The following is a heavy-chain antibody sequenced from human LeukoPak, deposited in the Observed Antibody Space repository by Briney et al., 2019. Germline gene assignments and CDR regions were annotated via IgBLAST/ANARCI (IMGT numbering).Heavy chain of an antibody. CDR2: ISSSSSTI. CDR3: ARDRRGEARATTSLVDY. V-gene: IGHV3-48*04. J-gene: IGHJ4*02. CDR1: GFTFSSYS. D-gene: IGHD1-14*01. Sequence: GGSLRLSCAASGFTFSSYSMNWVRQAPGKGLEWVSYISSSSSTIYYADSVKGRFTISRDNAKNSLYLQMNSLRAEDTAVYYCARDRRGEARATTSLVDYWGQGTLVTVSS.